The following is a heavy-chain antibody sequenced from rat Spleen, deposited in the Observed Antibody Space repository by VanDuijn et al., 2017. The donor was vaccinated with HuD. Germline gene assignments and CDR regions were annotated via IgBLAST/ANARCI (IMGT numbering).Heavy chain of an antibody. D-gene: IGHD1-4*01. V-gene: IGHV5-27*01. CDR3: TTGVYPGNFDY. Sequence: EVQLVESGGGLVQPGRSLKLSCAASGFTFSNYYMAWVRQAPTKGLEWVAYISTGGDTYYRDSMKGRFTISRDNVKSTLYLEMDSLRSEDTATYYCTTGVYPGNFDYWGQGVMVTVSS. J-gene: IGHJ2*01. CDR1: GFTFSNYY. CDR2: ISTGGDT.